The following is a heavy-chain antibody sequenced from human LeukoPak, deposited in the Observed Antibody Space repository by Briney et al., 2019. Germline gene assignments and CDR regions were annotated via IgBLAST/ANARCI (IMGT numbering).Heavy chain of an antibody. J-gene: IGHJ5*02. CDR3: ARLIRGPGYSSSSFWFDP. D-gene: IGHD6-6*01. CDR2: IYYSGST. Sequence: SETLSLTCTVSGGSISTYYWSWIRQPPGKGLEWIGYIYYSGSTYYNPSLKSRVTILVDASKNQFSLRLSSVTAADTAVYYCARLIRGPGYSSSSFWFDPWGQGTLVTVSS. V-gene: IGHV4-59*08. CDR1: GGSISTYY.